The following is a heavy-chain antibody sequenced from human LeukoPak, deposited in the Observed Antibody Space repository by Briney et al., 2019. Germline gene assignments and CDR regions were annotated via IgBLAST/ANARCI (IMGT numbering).Heavy chain of an antibody. CDR1: GGSISSGDYY. J-gene: IGHJ4*02. Sequence: PSETLSLTCTVSGGSISSGDYYWSWIRQPPGKGLEWIGYIYYSGSTYYNPSLKSRVTISVDTSKNQFSLKLSSVTAADTAVYYCARDCGGDCYSAGDYFDYWGQGTLVTVSS. D-gene: IGHD2-21*01. CDR2: IYYSGST. V-gene: IGHV4-30-4*08. CDR3: ARDCGGDCYSAGDYFDY.